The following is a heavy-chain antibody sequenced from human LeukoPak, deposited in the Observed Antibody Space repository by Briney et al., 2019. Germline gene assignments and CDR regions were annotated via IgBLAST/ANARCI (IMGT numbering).Heavy chain of an antibody. CDR1: GFTFSSYA. V-gene: IGHV3-30*04. D-gene: IGHD2-21*02. CDR3: ARDQAVTGGWLDP. CDR2: ISYDGSNK. J-gene: IGHJ5*02. Sequence: GGSLRLSCAASGFTFSSYAMHWVRQAPGKGLEWVAVISYDGSNKYYADSVKGRFTISRDNAKNSLYLQMNSLRAEDTGLYYCARDQAVTGGWLDPWGQGTLVTVSS.